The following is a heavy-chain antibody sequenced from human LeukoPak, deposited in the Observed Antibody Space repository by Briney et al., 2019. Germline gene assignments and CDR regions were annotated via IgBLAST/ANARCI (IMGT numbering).Heavy chain of an antibody. Sequence: ASVKVSCKASGGTFSSYAISWVRQAPGQGLEWMGGIIPIFGTANYAQKFQGRVTITADESTSTAYMELSSLRSEDTAVYYCARDFGYCSSTSCPRAFDIWGQGTMVTVSS. J-gene: IGHJ3*02. D-gene: IGHD2-2*01. CDR2: IIPIFGTA. V-gene: IGHV1-69*13. CDR3: ARDFGYCSSTSCPRAFDI. CDR1: GGTFSSYA.